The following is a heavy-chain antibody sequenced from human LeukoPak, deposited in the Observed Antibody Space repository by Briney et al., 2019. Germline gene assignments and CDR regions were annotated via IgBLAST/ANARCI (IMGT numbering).Heavy chain of an antibody. CDR3: ARVPYNWNYAIDY. CDR1: GYTFTSYD. V-gene: IGHV1-8*01. J-gene: IGHJ4*02. CDR2: MNPNSSNT. D-gene: IGHD1-7*01. Sequence: GASVKVSCKASGYTFTSYDINWVRQATGQGLEWMGWMNPNSSNTGYAQKFQGRVTMTRNTSISTAYMELSSLRSDDTAVYYCARVPYNWNYAIDYWGQGTLVTVSS.